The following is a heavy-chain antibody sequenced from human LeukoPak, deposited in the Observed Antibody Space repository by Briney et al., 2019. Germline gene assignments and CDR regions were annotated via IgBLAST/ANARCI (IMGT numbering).Heavy chain of an antibody. J-gene: IGHJ5*02. Sequence: ASVKVSCKVSGYTLTELSMHWVRQAPGKGLEWMGGFDPEDGETIYAQKFQGRVTITADESTSTAYMELSSLRSEDTAVYYCAIQRIVQNWFDPWGQGTLVTVSS. D-gene: IGHD2/OR15-2a*01. CDR3: AIQRIVQNWFDP. CDR1: GYTLTELS. V-gene: IGHV1-24*01. CDR2: FDPEDGET.